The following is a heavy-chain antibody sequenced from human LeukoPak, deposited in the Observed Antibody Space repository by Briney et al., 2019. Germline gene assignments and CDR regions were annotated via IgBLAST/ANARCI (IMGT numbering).Heavy chain of an antibody. V-gene: IGHV3-74*01. CDR2: INSDGSST. D-gene: IGHD2-21*01. J-gene: IGHJ4*02. CDR3: ARGAYCGGDCPLPNSLY. CDR1: GFTFSSYW. Sequence: GGSLRLSCAASGFTFSSYWMHWVRQAPGKGLVWVSRINSDGSSTTYADSVKGRFTISRDNAKNTLHLQMNSLRPEDTAVYYRARGAYCGGDCPLPNSLYWGQGALVTVSS.